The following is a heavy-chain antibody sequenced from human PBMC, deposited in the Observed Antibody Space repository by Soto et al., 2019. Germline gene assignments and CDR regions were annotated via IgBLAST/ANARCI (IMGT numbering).Heavy chain of an antibody. V-gene: IGHV3-11*01. Sequence: SGGSLRLSCAASGFTFSDYYMSWIRQAPGKGLEWVSYISSSGSTIYYADSVKGRFTISRDNAKNSLYLQMNSLRAEDTAVYYCARGYQLPYYYYGMDVWGQGTTVTVSS. CDR3: ARGYQLPYYYYGMDV. D-gene: IGHD2-2*01. CDR2: ISSSGSTI. CDR1: GFTFSDYY. J-gene: IGHJ6*02.